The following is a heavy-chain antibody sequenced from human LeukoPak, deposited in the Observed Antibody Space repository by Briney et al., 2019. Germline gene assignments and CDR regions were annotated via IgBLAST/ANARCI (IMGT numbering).Heavy chain of an antibody. CDR1: GFTLSSYA. Sequence: GGSLRLSCAASGFTLSSYAMSWVRQAPGKGLEWVANIKQDGSEKYYVDSVKGRFTISRDNAKNSLYLQMNSLRAEDTAVYYCASTYYYDSSGYYLWYYYYGMDVWGQGTTVTVSS. J-gene: IGHJ6*02. CDR2: IKQDGSEK. V-gene: IGHV3-7*01. CDR3: ASTYYYDSSGYYLWYYYYGMDV. D-gene: IGHD3-22*01.